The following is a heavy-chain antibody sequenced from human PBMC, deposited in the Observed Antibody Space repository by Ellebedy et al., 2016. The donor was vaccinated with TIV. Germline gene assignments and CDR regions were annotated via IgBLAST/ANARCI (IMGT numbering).Heavy chain of an antibody. CDR1: GYSSIHYW. D-gene: IGHD2-15*01. Sequence: GGSLRLSXKGSGYSSIHYWISWVRQMPGRGLEWVARIDPSDPSGSYTSYSPSFQGHVTISVDKSINTAYLQWSSLKASDTAMYYCARRDKWTDYWGQGTLVTVSS. CDR2: IDPSDPSGSYT. V-gene: IGHV5-10-1*01. J-gene: IGHJ4*02. CDR3: ARRDKWTDY.